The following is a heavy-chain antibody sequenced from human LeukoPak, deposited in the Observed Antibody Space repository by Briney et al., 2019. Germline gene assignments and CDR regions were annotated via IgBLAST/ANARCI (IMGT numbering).Heavy chain of an antibody. D-gene: IGHD2-8*02. CDR3: ARHVGYASPPKF. CDR1: GGSIRSYY. J-gene: IGHJ4*02. CDR2: IYPSGST. V-gene: IGHV4-4*09. Sequence: SETLSLTCSDSGGSIRSYYWSWIRQPPGKGLEWIGYIYPSGSTNYNPSLESRVTISVDTSRNQFSLKLRSVTAADTAVYYCARHVGYASPPKFWGQGTLVTVSS.